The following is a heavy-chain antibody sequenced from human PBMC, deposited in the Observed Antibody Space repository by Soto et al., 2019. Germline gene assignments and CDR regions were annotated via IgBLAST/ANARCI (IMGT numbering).Heavy chain of an antibody. CDR3: ARDLGWNYGFDY. J-gene: IGHJ4*02. CDR2: ISSSGSTI. D-gene: IGHD1-7*01. Sequence: GGSLRLSCAASGFTFSSYEMNWVRQAPGKGLEWVSYISSSGSTIYYAGSVKGRFTISRDNAKNSLYLQMNSLRADDTAVYYCARDLGWNYGFDYWGQGTLVTVSS. V-gene: IGHV3-48*03. CDR1: GFTFSSYE.